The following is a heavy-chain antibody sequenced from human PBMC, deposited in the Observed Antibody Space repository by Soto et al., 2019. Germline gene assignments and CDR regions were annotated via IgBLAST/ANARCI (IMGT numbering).Heavy chain of an antibody. D-gene: IGHD2-21*01. V-gene: IGHV1-46*01. CDR1: GYTFIHYY. J-gene: IGHJ4*02. CDR2: INPNGGST. Sequence: QVQLLQSGAEVKKPGASVKVSCKASGYTFIHYYIHWVRQAPGQGLEWMAIINPNGGSTNYAQKFRGRVTVTSDTSTTTVSMELNSLGSDDTAVYFCARSLLQGDFWGQGTVVTVSS. CDR3: ARSLLQGDF.